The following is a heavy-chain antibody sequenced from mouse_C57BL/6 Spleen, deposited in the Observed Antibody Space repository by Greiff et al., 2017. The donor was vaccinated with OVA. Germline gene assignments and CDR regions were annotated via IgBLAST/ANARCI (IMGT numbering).Heavy chain of an antibody. CDR1: GYTFTSYW. V-gene: IGHV1-52*01. Sequence: QVQLQQSGAELVRPGSSVKLSCKASGYTFTSYWMHWVKQRPIQGLEWIGNIDPSDSETHYNQKFKDKATLTVDKSSSTAYMQLSSLTSEDSAVYYCARDYYGTSYAMDYWGQGTSVTVSS. J-gene: IGHJ4*01. CDR2: IDPSDSET. CDR3: ARDYYGTSYAMDY. D-gene: IGHD1-1*01.